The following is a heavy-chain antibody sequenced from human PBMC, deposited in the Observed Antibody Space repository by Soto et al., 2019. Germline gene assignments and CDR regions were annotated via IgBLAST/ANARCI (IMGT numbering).Heavy chain of an antibody. J-gene: IGHJ6*02. CDR1: GGTFSSYA. V-gene: IGHV1-69*01. CDR3: AISQSSSTLVEICYYYYYSMDV. D-gene: IGHD6-13*01. CDR2: IIPISETT. Sequence: QVQLVQSGAEVKKPGSSVKVSCKASGGTFSSYAISWVRQAPGQGLEWMGGIIPISETTNYAQKFQGRVTITADESKSTASMQLSSLRSEDTTVYYCAISQSSSTLVEICYYYYYSMDVWGQGTTVTDSS.